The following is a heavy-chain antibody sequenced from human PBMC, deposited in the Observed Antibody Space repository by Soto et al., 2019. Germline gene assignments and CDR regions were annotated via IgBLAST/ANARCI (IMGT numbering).Heavy chain of an antibody. CDR1: GFTFSSYW. V-gene: IGHV3-74*03. J-gene: IGHJ4*02. Sequence: EVQLVESGGGLVQPGGSLRLSCAASGFTFSSYWMHWVRQVPGKGLVWVSHIDSDGNSKTYADSVKGRFTISRDNAKNTVYLQMNSLRAEATAVYYCVRDDVGVGIDYWGRGTLVTVSS. D-gene: IGHD1-26*01. CDR3: VRDDVGVGIDY. CDR2: IDSDGNSK.